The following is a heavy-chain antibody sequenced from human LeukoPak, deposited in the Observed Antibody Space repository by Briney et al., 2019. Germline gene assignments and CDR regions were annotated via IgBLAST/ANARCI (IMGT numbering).Heavy chain of an antibody. CDR2: ISGSGDNT. D-gene: IGHD1-26*01. CDR3: AKMKGHPLPKYYMDV. J-gene: IGHJ6*01. CDR1: GFTFSRFA. Sequence: GGSLRLSCAASGFTFSRFAMRWVRRTPGEGLEWVSGISGSGDNTLYADSVKGRFTISRDNSKNTLYLEMNSLRAEDTAIDYCAKMKGHPLPKYYMDVWGQGTTVTVSS. V-gene: IGHV3-23*01.